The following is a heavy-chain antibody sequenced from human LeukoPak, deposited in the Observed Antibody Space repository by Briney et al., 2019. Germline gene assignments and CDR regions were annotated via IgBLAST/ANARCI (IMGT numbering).Heavy chain of an antibody. CDR2: ISSSGTTI. CDR1: GFTFSNYE. Sequence: GGSLRLSCAASGFTFSNYEVNWVRQAPGKGLEWVSYISSSGTTIYYADSVKRRFTISRDTAKNSLYLQMSSLRADDTAVYYCARVSRAVAGTGSFDYWGQGTLVTVSS. V-gene: IGHV3-48*03. CDR3: ARVSRAVAGTGSFDY. D-gene: IGHD6-19*01. J-gene: IGHJ4*02.